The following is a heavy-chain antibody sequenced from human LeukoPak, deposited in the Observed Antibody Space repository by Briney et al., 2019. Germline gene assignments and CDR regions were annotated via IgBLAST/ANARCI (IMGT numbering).Heavy chain of an antibody. CDR2: IKQDGSEK. CDR1: GFTFSSYW. J-gene: IGHJ4*02. D-gene: IGHD3-10*01. Sequence: GGSLRLSCAASGFTFSSYWMSWVRQAPGKGLEWVANIKQDGSEKYYVDSVKGRLTISRDNAKNSLYLQMNSLRAEDTAVYYCARAYIWFGELFPFDYWGQGTLVTVSS. CDR3: ARAYIWFGELFPFDY. V-gene: IGHV3-7*01.